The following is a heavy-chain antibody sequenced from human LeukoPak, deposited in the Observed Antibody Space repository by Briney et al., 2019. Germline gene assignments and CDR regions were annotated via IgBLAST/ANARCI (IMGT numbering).Heavy chain of an antibody. V-gene: IGHV4-59*08. D-gene: IGHD1-26*01. CDR1: GGSISSYY. CDR3: ARGSGSYYDAFDI. CDR2: IYYSGST. J-gene: IGHJ3*02. Sequence: SETLSLTCTVSGGSISSYYWSWIRQPPGKGLEWIGYIYYSGSTNYNPSLKSRVTISVDTSKNQFSLKLSSVTAADTAVYYCARGSGSYYDAFDIWGQGTMVTVSS.